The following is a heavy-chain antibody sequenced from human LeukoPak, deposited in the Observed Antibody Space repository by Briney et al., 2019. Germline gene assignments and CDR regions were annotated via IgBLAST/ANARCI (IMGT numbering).Heavy chain of an antibody. CDR3: ARARPPPSGTGGYQYYFDY. CDR2: ISGSGGSA. J-gene: IGHJ4*02. Sequence: GGSLRLSCAASGFTFSSYAMSWVRQAPGKGLEWVSAISGSGGSAYYADSVKGRFTISRDNSKNTLYLQMNSLRAEDTAVYYCARARPPPSGTGGYQYYFDYWGQGTLVTVSS. V-gene: IGHV3-23*01. D-gene: IGHD2-8*02. CDR1: GFTFSSYA.